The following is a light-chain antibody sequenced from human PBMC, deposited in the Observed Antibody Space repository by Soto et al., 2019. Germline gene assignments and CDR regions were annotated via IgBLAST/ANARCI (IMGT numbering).Light chain of an antibody. CDR2: DVS. CDR3: SSYTSSSTLVV. J-gene: IGLJ2*01. CDR1: SSDVGGYNY. V-gene: IGLV2-14*01. Sequence: QSALTQPASVSGSPGQSITISCTGTSSDVGGYNYVSWYQQHSDKAPKLMIYDVSNRPSGVSNRFSGSKSGNTASLTISGLQAEDEADYYCSSYTSSSTLVVFGGGTKLTVL.